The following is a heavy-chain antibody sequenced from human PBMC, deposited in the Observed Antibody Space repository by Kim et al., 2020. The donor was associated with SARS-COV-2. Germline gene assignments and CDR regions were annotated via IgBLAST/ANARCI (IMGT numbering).Heavy chain of an antibody. D-gene: IGHD2-15*01. V-gene: IGHV4-31*03. CDR1: GGSISSGGYY. J-gene: IGHJ5*02. Sequence: SETLSLTCTVSGGSISSGGYYWSWIRQHPGKGLEWIGYIYYSGSTYYNPSLKSRVTISVDTSKNQFSLKLSSVTAADTAMYYCATTPRHYCSGGSCYSGGGWFDPWGQGTLVTVSS. CDR3: ATTPRHYCSGGSCYSGGGWFDP. CDR2: IYYSGST.